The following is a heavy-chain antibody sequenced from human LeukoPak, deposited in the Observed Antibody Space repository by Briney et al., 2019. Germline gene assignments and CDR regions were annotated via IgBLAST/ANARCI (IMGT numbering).Heavy chain of an antibody. J-gene: IGHJ3*02. D-gene: IGHD6-19*01. CDR3: ASRIAVAGTGDFAFDI. CDR2: IYAGDSDT. CDR1: GYTFANYW. Sequence: PGESLKISCKGSGYTFANYWIGWVRQMPGKGLEWMGIIYAGDSDTRYNPSFEGQVTISADESISTAYLQWSSLKASDTAMYYCASRIAVAGTGDFAFDIWGQGTMVTVSS. V-gene: IGHV5-51*01.